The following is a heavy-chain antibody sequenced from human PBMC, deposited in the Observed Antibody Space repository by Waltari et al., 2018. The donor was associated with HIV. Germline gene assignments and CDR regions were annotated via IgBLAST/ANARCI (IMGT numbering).Heavy chain of an antibody. V-gene: IGHV1-18*01. CDR1: GYPFINYP. CDR2: ITRYTANT. Sequence: QIRLFQSVHVVRKPGASETLSCTTAGYPFINYPVPWVRQSLGQRLDWMGGITRYTANTNYTRESQGRVTLTTDAAAATAYLELRDLRPDDTAMYFCTRGNIWGSYRYFDYWGPGTLVTVS. CDR3: TRGNIWGSYRYFDY. D-gene: IGHD3-16*02. J-gene: IGHJ4*02.